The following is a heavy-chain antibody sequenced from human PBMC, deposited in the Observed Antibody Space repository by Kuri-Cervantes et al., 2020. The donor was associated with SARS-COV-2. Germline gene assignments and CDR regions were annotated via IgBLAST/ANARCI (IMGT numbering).Heavy chain of an antibody. CDR3: ARDSREYCSSTSCSWFDP. Sequence: GESLKISCAASGFSFSTYAMHWVRQAPGKGLEWVAGMSYDGGKIYYADSLKGRFTISRDNSKNTLYVQMVSLRPEDTAVYYCARDSREYCSSTSCSWFDPWGQGTLVTVSS. D-gene: IGHD2-2*01. V-gene: IGHV3-30*04. J-gene: IGHJ5*02. CDR1: GFSFSTYA. CDR2: MSYDGGKI.